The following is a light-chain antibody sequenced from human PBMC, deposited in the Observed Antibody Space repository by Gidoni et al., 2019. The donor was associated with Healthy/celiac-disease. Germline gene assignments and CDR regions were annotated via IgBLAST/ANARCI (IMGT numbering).Light chain of an antibody. CDR2: KAS. Sequence: DIKMTQSPSTLSASVGDRVTITCRPSQSISSWLAWYQQKPGKAPKLLIYKASSLESGGPSRFGGRGAWTDFTLTISRQQPDVFATYYLRQWNSCWWTFGQGTKVEIK. J-gene: IGKJ1*01. CDR1: QSISSW. CDR3: RQWNSCWWT. V-gene: IGKV1-5*03.